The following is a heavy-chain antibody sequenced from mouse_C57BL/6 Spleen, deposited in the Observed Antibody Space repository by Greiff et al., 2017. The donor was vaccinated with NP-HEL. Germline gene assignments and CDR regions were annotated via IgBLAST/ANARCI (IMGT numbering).Heavy chain of an antibody. Sequence: QVQLQQPGAELVKPGASVKLSCKASGYTFTSYWMHWVKQRPGQGLEWIGMIHPNSGSTNYNEKFKSKATLTVDKSSSTSYMQLSSLTSEDSAVDYCARSRTGGRAMDYWGQGTSVTVSS. CDR1: GYTFTSYW. D-gene: IGHD4-1*01. CDR3: ARSRTGGRAMDY. V-gene: IGHV1-64*01. CDR2: IHPNSGST. J-gene: IGHJ4*01.